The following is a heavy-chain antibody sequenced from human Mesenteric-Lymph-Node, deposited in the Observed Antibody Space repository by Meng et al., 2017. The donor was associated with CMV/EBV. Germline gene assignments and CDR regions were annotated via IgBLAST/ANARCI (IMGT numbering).Heavy chain of an antibody. J-gene: IGHJ6*02. V-gene: IGHV3-15*01. CDR1: GFTFSNAW. D-gene: IGHD2-2*01. Sequence: ETLSLTCAASGFTFSNAWMSWVRQAPGKGLEWVGRIKSKTDGGTTDYAAPVKGRFTISRDDSKNTLYLQMNSLKTEDTAVYYCTTAWDIVVVPAASRYYYYGMDVWGQGTTVTVSS. CDR2: IKSKTDGGTT. CDR3: TTAWDIVVVPAASRYYYYGMDV.